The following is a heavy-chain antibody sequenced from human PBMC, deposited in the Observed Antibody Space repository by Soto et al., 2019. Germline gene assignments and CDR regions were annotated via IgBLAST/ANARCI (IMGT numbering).Heavy chain of an antibody. CDR3: ARDWTHYDSSGPGDY. J-gene: IGHJ4*02. CDR1: GYTFTSYP. CDR2: INAANGDT. D-gene: IGHD3-22*01. V-gene: IGHV1-3*01. Sequence: ASVKISCKASGYTFTSYPMHWVRQAPGQGLEWMGWINAANGDTKYSQKFQGRVTITRDPSAIIAYMELSSLRSEDTAVYYCARDWTHYDSSGPGDYWGQGTLVTVSS.